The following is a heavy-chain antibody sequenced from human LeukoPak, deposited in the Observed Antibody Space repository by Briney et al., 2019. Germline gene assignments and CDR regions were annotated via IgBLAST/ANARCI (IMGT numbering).Heavy chain of an antibody. V-gene: IGHV1-69*13. D-gene: IGHD6-13*01. J-gene: IGHJ4*02. CDR3: ARDPGSSWYLFDY. Sequence: SVKVSCKASGGTFSSYAISWVRQSPGQGLEWMGGIIPIFGTANYAQKFQGRVTITADESTSTAYMELSSLRSEDTAVYYCARDPGSSWYLFDYWGQGTLVTVSS. CDR1: GGTFSSYA. CDR2: IIPIFGTA.